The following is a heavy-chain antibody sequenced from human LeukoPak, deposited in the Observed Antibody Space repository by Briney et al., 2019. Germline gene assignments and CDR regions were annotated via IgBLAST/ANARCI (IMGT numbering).Heavy chain of an antibody. Sequence: GRSLRLSCAASGFTFSSYGMHWVRQAPGKGLEWVAVISYDGSNKYYADSVKGRFTISRDNSKNTLYLQMNSVRAEDTAVYYCAKDISQGYSGYHLRRYGMDVWGKGTTVTVSS. J-gene: IGHJ6*04. V-gene: IGHV3-30*18. CDR1: GFTFSSYG. CDR3: AKDISQGYSGYHLRRYGMDV. CDR2: ISYDGSNK. D-gene: IGHD5-12*01.